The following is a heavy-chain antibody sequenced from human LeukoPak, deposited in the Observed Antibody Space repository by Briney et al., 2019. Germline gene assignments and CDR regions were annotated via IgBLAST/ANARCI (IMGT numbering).Heavy chain of an antibody. V-gene: IGHV1-69*04. CDR1: GGTFSIYA. Sequence: GSSVKVSCKASGGTFSIYAISWVRPAPGQGLEWMGRIIPILGIANYAQKFQGRVTITADKSTSTAYMELSSLRSEDTAVYYCARDITMVRGVDYWGQGTLVTVSS. CDR3: ARDITMVRGVDY. J-gene: IGHJ4*02. D-gene: IGHD3-10*01. CDR2: IIPILGIA.